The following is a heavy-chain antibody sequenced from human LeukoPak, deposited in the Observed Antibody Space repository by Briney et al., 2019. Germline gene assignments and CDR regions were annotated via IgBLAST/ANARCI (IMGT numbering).Heavy chain of an antibody. CDR3: AKDSSAVAGPEGSFDI. V-gene: IGHV3-23*01. Sequence: GGSLRLSCAASGFTFSTSALSWVRQAPGKGLEWVSAISGCGGRTYYADSVKGRFTISRDNSRNTLYLQMNSLRAEDTAVYYCAKDSSAVAGPEGSFDIWGQGTMVTVSS. CDR1: GFTFSTSA. CDR2: ISGCGGRT. J-gene: IGHJ3*02. D-gene: IGHD6-19*01.